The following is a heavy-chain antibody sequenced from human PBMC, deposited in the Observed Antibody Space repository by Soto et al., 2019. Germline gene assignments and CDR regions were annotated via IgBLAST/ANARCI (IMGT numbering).Heavy chain of an antibody. J-gene: IGHJ6*02. CDR1: GFTFSNAW. CDR3: TTYLTRPTYTHTYYYYYGMDV. D-gene: IGHD3-9*01. CDR2: IKSKTDGGTT. V-gene: IGHV3-15*01. Sequence: EVQLVESGGGLVKPGGSLRLSCVASGFTFSNAWMSWVRQAPGKGLEWVGRIKSKTDGGTTDYAAPVKGRFTISRDDSKNTLYLQMNSLKTEDTAVYYCTTYLTRPTYTHTYYYYYGMDVWGQGTTVTVSS.